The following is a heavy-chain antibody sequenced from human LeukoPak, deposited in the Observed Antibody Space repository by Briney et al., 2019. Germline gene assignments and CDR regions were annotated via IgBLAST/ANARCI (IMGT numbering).Heavy chain of an antibody. CDR1: GLTFSSHW. CDR3: ARARGVTMVRGVIGHYFDY. V-gene: IGHV3-74*01. Sequence: GGSLRLSCAVSGLTFSSHWMHWVRQAPGKGLVWVSYISTDGSTTNYADSVKGRFTISRDNAKNSLYLQMNSLRAEDTALYYCARARGVTMVRGVIGHYFDYWGQGTLVTVSS. CDR2: ISTDGSTT. J-gene: IGHJ4*02. D-gene: IGHD3-10*01.